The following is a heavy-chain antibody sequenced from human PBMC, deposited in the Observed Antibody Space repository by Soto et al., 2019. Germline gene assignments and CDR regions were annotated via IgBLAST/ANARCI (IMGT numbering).Heavy chain of an antibody. J-gene: IGHJ5*02. V-gene: IGHV4-39*01. D-gene: IGHD3-3*01. CDR2: IYYSGST. CDR3: ASLSSYYDFGSGYYVGSKRFDP. Sequence: SETLSLTCTVSGGSISSSSYYWGWIRQPPGKGLEWIGSIYYSGSTYYNPSLKSRVTISVDTSKNQFSLKLSSVTAADTAVYYCASLSSYYDFGSGYYVGSKRFDPWGQGTLVTVST. CDR1: GGSISSSSYY.